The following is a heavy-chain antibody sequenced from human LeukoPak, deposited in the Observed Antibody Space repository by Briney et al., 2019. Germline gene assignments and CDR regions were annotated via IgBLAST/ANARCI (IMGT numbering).Heavy chain of an antibody. CDR1: GGSISSYY. CDR2: IYYSGST. V-gene: IGHV4-59*01. CDR3: ASTSSGWTGGDAFGI. D-gene: IGHD6-19*01. Sequence: SETLSLTCTVSGGSISSYYWSWIRQPPGKGLEWIGYIYYSGSTNYNPSLKSRVTISVDTSKNQFSLKLSSVTAADTAVYYCASTSSGWTGGDAFGIWGQGTMVTVSS. J-gene: IGHJ3*02.